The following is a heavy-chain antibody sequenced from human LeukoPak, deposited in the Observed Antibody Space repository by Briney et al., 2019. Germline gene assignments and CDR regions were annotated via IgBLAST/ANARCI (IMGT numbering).Heavy chain of an antibody. D-gene: IGHD3-10*01. J-gene: IGHJ5*02. CDR3: AREKKGVRGVIITDWFDP. V-gene: IGHV3-21*01. CDR1: GFTFSSYS. CDR2: ISSSSSYI. Sequence: GGSLRLSCAASGFTFSSYSMNWVRQAPGKGLEWVSSISSSSSYIYYADSVKGRFTISRDNAKNSLYLRMNSLRAEDTAVYYCAREKKGVRGVIITDWFDPWGQGTLVTVSS.